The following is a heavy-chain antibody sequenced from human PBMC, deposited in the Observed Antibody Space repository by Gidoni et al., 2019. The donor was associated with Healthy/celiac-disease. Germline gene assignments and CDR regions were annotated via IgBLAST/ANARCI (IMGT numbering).Heavy chain of an antibody. CDR1: GGSISSSSYY. CDR2: IYYSGST. Sequence: QLQLQESGPGLVKPSETLSPTCSVSGGSISSSSYYWGWIRQPPGKGLEWLGSIYYSGSTYYNPSLKSRVTISVDTSKNQFSLKLSSVTAADTAVYYCARRRTVTYYFDYWGQGTLVTVSS. V-gene: IGHV4-39*01. CDR3: ARRRTVTYYFDY. J-gene: IGHJ4*02. D-gene: IGHD4-17*01.